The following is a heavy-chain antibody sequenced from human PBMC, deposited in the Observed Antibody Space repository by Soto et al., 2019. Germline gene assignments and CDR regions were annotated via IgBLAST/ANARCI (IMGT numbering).Heavy chain of an antibody. Sequence: GESLKSSCKGSGYSFTSYWIGWVRQMPGKGLEWMGIIYPGDSDTRYSPSFQGQVTISADKSISTAYLQWSSLKASDTAMYYCARVLRDYYYGMDVWGQATTVTVSS. CDR1: GYSFTSYW. D-gene: IGHD2-15*01. V-gene: IGHV5-51*01. J-gene: IGHJ6*02. CDR2: IYPGDSDT. CDR3: ARVLRDYYYGMDV.